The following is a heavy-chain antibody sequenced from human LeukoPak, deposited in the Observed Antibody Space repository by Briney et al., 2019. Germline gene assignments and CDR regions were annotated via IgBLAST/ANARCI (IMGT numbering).Heavy chain of an antibody. J-gene: IGHJ5*02. V-gene: IGHV1-2*02. Sequence: ASVKVSCKASGYTFIDYYMHWVRQAPGQGLEWIGWINPNSGGTNYAQNFQGRVTMTRDTSIRTVYMELSSLRSEDTAVYYCARDSYCSGGSCPNWFDPWGQGTLVTVSS. CDR3: ARDSYCSGGSCPNWFDP. CDR2: INPNSGGT. CDR1: GYTFIDYY. D-gene: IGHD2-15*01.